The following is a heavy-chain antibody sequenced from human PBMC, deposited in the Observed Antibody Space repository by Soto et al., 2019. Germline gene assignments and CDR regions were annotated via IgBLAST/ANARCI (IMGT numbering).Heavy chain of an antibody. CDR1: GFTFSSYA. V-gene: IGHV3-30-3*01. Sequence: QVQLVESGGGVVQPGRSLRLSCAASGFTFSSYAMHWVRQAPGKGLEWVAVISYDGSNKYYADSVKGRFTISRDNSKNTLYLQMNSLRAEDTAVYYCARDTAAVAGTAHYYFDYWGQGTLVTVSS. CDR3: ARDTAAVAGTAHYYFDY. J-gene: IGHJ4*02. CDR2: ISYDGSNK. D-gene: IGHD6-19*01.